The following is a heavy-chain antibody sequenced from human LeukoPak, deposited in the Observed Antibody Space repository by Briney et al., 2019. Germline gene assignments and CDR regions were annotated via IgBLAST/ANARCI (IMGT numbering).Heavy chain of an antibody. D-gene: IGHD3-10*01. CDR1: GFTFSSYA. V-gene: IGHV3-23*01. Sequence: GGSLRLSCAASGFTFSSYAMSWVRQAPGEGLEWVSAISGSGGSTYYADSVKGRFTISRDNSKNTLYLQMNSLRAEDTAVYYCAKGYGAGFGSGTTNYYYYGMDVWGQGTTVTVSS. CDR3: AKGYGAGFGSGTTNYYYYGMDV. J-gene: IGHJ6*02. CDR2: ISGSGGST.